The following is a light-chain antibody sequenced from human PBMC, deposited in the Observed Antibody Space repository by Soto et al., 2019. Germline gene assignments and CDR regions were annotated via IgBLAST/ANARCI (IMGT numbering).Light chain of an antibody. CDR1: QGISNY. CDR3: QKYDRAPFT. CDR2: GAS. V-gene: IGKV1-27*01. Sequence: DIQMTQSPSSLSAYLGDRVTITCRASQGISNYLAWYQQTPGRLPKLLLFGASTLQSGVPARFSGSGSGTLFTLTINGLLPEDVATYYCQKYDRAPFTFGPGTKVDIK. J-gene: IGKJ3*01.